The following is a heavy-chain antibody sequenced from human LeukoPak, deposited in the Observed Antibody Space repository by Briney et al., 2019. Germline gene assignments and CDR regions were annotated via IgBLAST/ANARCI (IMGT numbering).Heavy chain of an antibody. CDR2: IYYSGST. D-gene: IGHD4-17*01. CDR1: GGSISSYY. Sequence: PSETLSLTCTVSGGSISSYYWSWIRQPPGKGLEWIGYIYYSGSTNYNPSLKSRVTISVDTSKNQFSLKLSSVTAADTAVYYCATTTVTTFNPFEYWGQGTLVTVSS. J-gene: IGHJ4*02. V-gene: IGHV4-59*08. CDR3: ATTTVTTFNPFEY.